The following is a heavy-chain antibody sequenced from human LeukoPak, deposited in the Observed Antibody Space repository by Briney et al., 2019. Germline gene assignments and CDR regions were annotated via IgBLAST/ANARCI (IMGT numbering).Heavy chain of an antibody. CDR2: IRSKPDGGTT. Sequence: GGSLRLSCAASGFTFRNAWMSWVRQAPGKGLEWVGCIRSKPDGGTTEYAAPVKGRFTISRDDSKNTLYLQMNSLKTEDTAVYFCDTAFGGTWGQGTLVTVSS. V-gene: IGHV3-15*01. J-gene: IGHJ4*02. CDR1: GFTFRNAW. D-gene: IGHD3-16*01. CDR3: DTAFGGT.